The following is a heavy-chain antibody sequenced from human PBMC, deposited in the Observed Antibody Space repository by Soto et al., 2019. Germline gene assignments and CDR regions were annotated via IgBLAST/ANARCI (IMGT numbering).Heavy chain of an antibody. J-gene: IGHJ4*02. CDR3: GPCRRTIRGRFSPYFDY. CDR1: GGSIINGGFY. D-gene: IGHD2-2*01. V-gene: IGHV4-31*03. CDR2: IFYSGSA. Sequence: PSETLSLTCTVSGGSIINGGFYWTWIRQPPGKGLEWIGDIFYSGSAYYNPSLKSRVTISIDRSKNQFSLKLTSVTAADTSMYYCGPCRRTIRGRFSPYFDYWGQGTLVTVSS.